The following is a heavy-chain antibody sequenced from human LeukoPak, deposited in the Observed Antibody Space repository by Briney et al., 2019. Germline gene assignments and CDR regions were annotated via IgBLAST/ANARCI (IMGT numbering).Heavy chain of an antibody. CDR2: IHPNTGGT. CDR1: GYTFTSYG. CDR3: VQFELDY. V-gene: IGHV1-2*02. D-gene: IGHD1-7*01. J-gene: IGHJ4*02. Sequence: ASVKVSCKASGYTFTSYGISWVRQAPGQGLEWMGWIHPNTGGTNYAQKFQGRVTMTRDTSISTAYMDLSRLRSDDTAVYYCVQFELDYWGQGTLVTVSS.